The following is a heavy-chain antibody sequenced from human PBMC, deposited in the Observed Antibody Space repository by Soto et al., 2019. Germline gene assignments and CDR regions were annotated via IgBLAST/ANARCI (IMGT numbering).Heavy chain of an antibody. V-gene: IGHV4-31*03. CDR1: GGSISSGDYY. J-gene: IGHJ5*02. Sequence: QVQLQESGPGLVKPSQTLSLTCTVSGGSISSGDYYWSWIRQHPGKGLEWIGYIYYSGSTYYNPSLKSRVTISVDTSKNQFSLKLSSVTAADPAVYYCARWWSGSRQGFDLWGQGTLVTVSS. CDR2: IYYSGST. D-gene: IGHD3-3*01. CDR3: ARWWSGSRQGFDL.